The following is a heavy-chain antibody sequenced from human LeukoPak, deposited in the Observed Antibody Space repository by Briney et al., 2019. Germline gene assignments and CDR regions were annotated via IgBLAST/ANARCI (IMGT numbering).Heavy chain of an antibody. V-gene: IGHV3-21*01. CDR1: GFTFSSYS. CDR3: ARERYYYDSSGYSNWFDP. Sequence: PGGSLRLSCAASGFTFSSYSMNWVRQAPGKGLEWVSSISSSSSYIYYADSVKGRFTISRDNAKNSLYLQMNSLRAEDTAVYYCARERYYYDSSGYSNWFDPWGQGTLVTVSS. D-gene: IGHD3-22*01. J-gene: IGHJ5*02. CDR2: ISSSSSYI.